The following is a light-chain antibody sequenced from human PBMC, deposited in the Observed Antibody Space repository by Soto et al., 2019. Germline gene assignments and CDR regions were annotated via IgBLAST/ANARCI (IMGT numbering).Light chain of an antibody. CDR2: SAS. Sequence: MTQSPATLSGSLGERATLTCRASQTISSWLAWYQQKPGKAPKLLIYSASSMESGIPSRLSGSGSGTEFTLTIRSLQPDDFATYYCQQYYSLWTFGQGTKVDIK. J-gene: IGKJ1*01. V-gene: IGKV1-5*01. CDR1: QTISSW. CDR3: QQYYSLWT.